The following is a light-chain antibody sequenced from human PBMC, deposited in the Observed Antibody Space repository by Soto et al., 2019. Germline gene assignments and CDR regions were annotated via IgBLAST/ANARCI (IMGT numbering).Light chain of an antibody. V-gene: IGKV3-20*01. J-gene: IGKJ1*01. CDR1: QSVSSSY. CDR2: GAS. Sequence: EIVLTQSPGTLSLSPGERATLSCRASQSVSSSYVAWYQQKPGQAPRLLIYGASSRATGIPDRFSGSGSGTAFTLTISRLEPEDFAVYYCQQYGSSPWTFGQGTKVEIK. CDR3: QQYGSSPWT.